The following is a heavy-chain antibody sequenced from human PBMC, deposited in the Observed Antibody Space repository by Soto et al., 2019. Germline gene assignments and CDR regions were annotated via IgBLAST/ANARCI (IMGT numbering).Heavy chain of an antibody. V-gene: IGHV3-30*18. CDR3: AKDLNYAYVWGSYRYTYHGMDV. Sequence: QVQLVESGGGVVQPGRSLRLSCAASGFTFSSYGMHWVRQAPGKGLEWVAVISYDGSNKYYADSVKGRFTISRDNSKNTLYLQMNSLRAEDPAVYYCAKDLNYAYVWGSYRYTYHGMDVWGQGTKVTVSS. J-gene: IGHJ6*02. CDR2: ISYDGSNK. CDR1: GFTFSSYG. D-gene: IGHD3-16*02.